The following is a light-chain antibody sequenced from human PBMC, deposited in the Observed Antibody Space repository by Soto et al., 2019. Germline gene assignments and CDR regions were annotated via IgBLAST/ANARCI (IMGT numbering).Light chain of an antibody. CDR2: AAS. CDR1: QDIRND. V-gene: IGKV1-6*01. Sequence: AIQMTQSPSSLSASVGDRITITCRASQDIRNDLGWYQLKPGKPPRLLIYAASLLQSGIPPWCSGSGSGTVFTLTISCLQPEDFAPYYCLQDYNYPSFGPGTKVDIK. CDR3: LQDYNYPS. J-gene: IGKJ3*01.